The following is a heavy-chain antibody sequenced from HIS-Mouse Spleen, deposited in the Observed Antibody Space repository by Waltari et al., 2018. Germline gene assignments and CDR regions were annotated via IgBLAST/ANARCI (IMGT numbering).Heavy chain of an antibody. CDR1: AGSISSSSYY. CDR2: IYYSGST. J-gene: IGHJ2*01. Sequence: QVQLQESGPALVKPSETLSRTCTVSAGSISSSSYYRGWIRQPPGKGLEWIGSIYYSGSTYYNPSLKSRVTISVDTSKNQFSLKLSSVTAADTAVYYCAREIPYSSSWYDWYFDLWGRGTLVTVSS. D-gene: IGHD6-13*01. V-gene: IGHV4-39*07. CDR3: AREIPYSSSWYDWYFDL.